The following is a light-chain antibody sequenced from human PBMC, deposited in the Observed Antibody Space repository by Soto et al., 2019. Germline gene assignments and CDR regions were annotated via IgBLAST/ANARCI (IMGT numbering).Light chain of an antibody. J-gene: IGKJ4*01. CDR3: QQGYNIPLT. V-gene: IGKV1-39*01. CDR1: QTISYY. CDR2: AAS. Sequence: DIQMTQSPSSLSASVGDRVTITCRASQTISYYLNWYQQNPGKAPKLLISAASTLQSGVPSRFSGSGSKTDFTLTISNLQPEDFATYYCQQGYNIPLTFGGGTRVEIK.